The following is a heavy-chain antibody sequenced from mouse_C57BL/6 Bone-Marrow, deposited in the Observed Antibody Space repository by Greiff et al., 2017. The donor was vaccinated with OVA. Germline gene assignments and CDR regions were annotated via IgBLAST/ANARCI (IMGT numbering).Heavy chain of an antibody. V-gene: IGHV10-3*01. J-gene: IGHJ1*03. CDR2: IRSKSSNYAT. CDR3: VRRGVYYDGSSYVGYFDV. CDR1: GFTFNTYA. Sequence: EVQLVESGGGLVQPKGSLKLSCAASGFTFNTYAMHWVRQAPGKGLEWVARIRSKSSNYATYYADSVKDRFTISRDDSQSMLYLQMNNLKTEDTAMYYCVRRGVYYDGSSYVGYFDVWGTGTTVTVSS. D-gene: IGHD1-1*01.